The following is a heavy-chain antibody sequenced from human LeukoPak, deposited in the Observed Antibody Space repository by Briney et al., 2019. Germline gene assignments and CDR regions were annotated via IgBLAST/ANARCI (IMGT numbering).Heavy chain of an antibody. V-gene: IGHV1-2*02. D-gene: IGHD6-13*01. CDR1: GYTFTGYY. J-gene: IGHJ4*02. Sequence: ASVKVSCKASGYTFTGYYMHWVRQAPGQGLEWMGWINPNSGGTNYAQKFQGRVTMTRDTSISTAYMELSRLRSDDTAVYYCARDRGIAAAGIPYYWGQGTLVTVSS. CDR3: ARDRGIAAAGIPYY. CDR2: INPNSGGT.